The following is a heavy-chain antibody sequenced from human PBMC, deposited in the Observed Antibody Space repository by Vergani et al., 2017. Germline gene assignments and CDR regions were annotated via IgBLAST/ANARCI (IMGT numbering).Heavy chain of an antibody. CDR3: ARGDYDILTGYRY. D-gene: IGHD3-9*01. CDR2: INPSGGHT. V-gene: IGHV1-46*03. CDR1: GYTFSNYY. Sequence: QVQVVQSGAEVKKSGASVKVSCKTSGYTFSNYYMHWVRQAPGQGLEWMGIINPSGGHTNYAQKFQGRVTMTRDTSTSTVYMELSSVRSEDTAIYYCARGDYDILTGYRYWGQGTLVTVSA. J-gene: IGHJ4*02.